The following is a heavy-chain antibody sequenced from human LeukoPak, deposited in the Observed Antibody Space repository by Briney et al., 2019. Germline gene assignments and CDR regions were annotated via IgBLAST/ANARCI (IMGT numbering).Heavy chain of an antibody. J-gene: IGHJ4*02. V-gene: IGHV4-30-4*01. CDR2: IYYSGST. CDR3: ARDLLNEGNHLDY. CDR1: GVSISSGDYY. Sequence: SQTLSLTCTVSGVSISSGDYYWSWIRQPPGKGLEWIGYIYYSGSTYYNPSLKSRVTISVDTSKNQFSLKLSSVTAADTAVYYCARDLLNEGNHLDYWGQGTLVTVSS. D-gene: IGHD4-23*01.